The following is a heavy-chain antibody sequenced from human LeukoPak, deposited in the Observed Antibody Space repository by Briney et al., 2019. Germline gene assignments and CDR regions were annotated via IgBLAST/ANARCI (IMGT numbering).Heavy chain of an antibody. V-gene: IGHV3-21*04. D-gene: IGHD3-16*01. J-gene: IGHJ5*02. CDR1: GFTFSSYN. Sequence: GGSLRLSCAASGFTFSSYNMNWVRQAPGKGLEWVSSISSSSSYIYYADSVKGRFTISRDNSKNTLYLQMNSLRAEDTAVYYCAKDDNYIRFLSWGQGTLVTVSS. CDR2: ISSSSSYI. CDR3: AKDDNYIRFLS.